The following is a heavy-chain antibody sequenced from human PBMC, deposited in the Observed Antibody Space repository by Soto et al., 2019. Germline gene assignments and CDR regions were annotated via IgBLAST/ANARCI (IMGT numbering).Heavy chain of an antibody. CDR1: GYSFTSYW. V-gene: IGHV5-51*03. D-gene: IGHD1-1*01. J-gene: IGHJ5*02. Sequence: EVQLVQSGAEVKKPGESLKISCKGSGYSFTSYWIAWVRQMPGKGLEWMGIIYPDDSDARYSPSFQGQVTISADKSINTAYLQWSSLKASDTAMYYCAIVRMPTMYWFDPWGQGTLVTVSS. CDR2: IYPDDSDA. CDR3: AIVRMPTMYWFDP.